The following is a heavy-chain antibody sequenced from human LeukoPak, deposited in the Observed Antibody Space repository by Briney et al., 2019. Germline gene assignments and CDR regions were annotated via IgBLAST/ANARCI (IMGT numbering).Heavy chain of an antibody. Sequence: SETLSLTCTVSGGSISSYYWSWIRQPPGKGLEWIGFIYYSGSTNYNPSLKSRVTISIDTSKNQFSLKLSSVTSADTAVYYCAGLQDSGSYRRAFDMWGQGTMVSVSS. D-gene: IGHD3-10*01. CDR1: GGSISSYY. V-gene: IGHV4-59*01. CDR3: AGLQDSGSYRRAFDM. CDR2: IYYSGST. J-gene: IGHJ3*02.